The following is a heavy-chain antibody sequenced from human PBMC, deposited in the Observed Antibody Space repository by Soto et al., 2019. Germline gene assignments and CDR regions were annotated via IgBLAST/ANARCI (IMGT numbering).Heavy chain of an antibody. D-gene: IGHD3-16*01. J-gene: IGHJ6*02. CDR3: ARGGYYANFWKNLNYYGLDV. Sequence: QVQLVQSAAEVKNPGASVKVTCKASGYTFIRSGITWVRQAPGQGLEWVGWINPYNDYTEYAQKFHGRGTMATDTSSRTVTMALRGLRSDDTAVDYCARGGYYANFWKNLNYYGLDVWGQVTTGTVSS. CDR2: INPYNDYT. CDR1: GYTFIRSG. V-gene: IGHV1-18*01.